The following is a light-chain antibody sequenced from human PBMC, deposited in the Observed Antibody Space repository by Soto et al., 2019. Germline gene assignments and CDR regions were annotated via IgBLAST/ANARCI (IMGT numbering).Light chain of an antibody. CDR1: SSNIVINT. CDR2: GNN. Sequence: QSVVTQPSSASGTPGQTVTISCSGSSSNIVINTVNWCQQLPGTAPKLLIYGNNQRPSGVPDRFSGSKSGTSASLAISGLQSEDEADYYCVVWDDSLNGAVFGGGTQLTVL. J-gene: IGLJ7*01. V-gene: IGLV1-44*01. CDR3: VVWDDSLNGAV.